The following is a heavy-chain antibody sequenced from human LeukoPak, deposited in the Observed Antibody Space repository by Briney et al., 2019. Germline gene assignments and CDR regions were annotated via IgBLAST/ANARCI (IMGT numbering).Heavy chain of an antibody. CDR1: GFTFSTYW. CDR3: ARDPGQHLVLAFDI. Sequence: GGSLRLSCAASGFTFSTYWMHWVRQAPGKGLVWVSRINSDGSGTSYADSVKGRFTISRDNAKNTLYLQMNSLRAEDTAVYYCARDPGQHLVLAFDIWGQGTMVTVSS. D-gene: IGHD6-13*01. J-gene: IGHJ3*02. CDR2: INSDGSGT. V-gene: IGHV3-74*01.